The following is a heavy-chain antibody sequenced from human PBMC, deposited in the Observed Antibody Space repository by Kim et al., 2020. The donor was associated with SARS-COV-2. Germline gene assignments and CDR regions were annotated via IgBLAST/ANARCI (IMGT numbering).Heavy chain of an antibody. CDR1: GFTVSSNY. CDR2: IYSGGST. D-gene: IGHD1-20*01. J-gene: IGHJ4*02. V-gene: IGHV3-66*01. CDR3: ARDGGGNWNYVYY. Sequence: GGSLRLSCAASGFTVSSNYMSWVRQAPGKGLEWVSVIYSGGSTYYADSVKGRFTISRDNSKNTLYLQMNSLRAEDTAVYYCARDGGGNWNYVYYWGQGTLVTVSS.